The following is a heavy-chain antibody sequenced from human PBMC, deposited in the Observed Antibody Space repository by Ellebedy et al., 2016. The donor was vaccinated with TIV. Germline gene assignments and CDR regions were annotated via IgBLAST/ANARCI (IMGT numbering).Heavy chain of an antibody. V-gene: IGHV1-69*10. J-gene: IGHJ1*01. D-gene: IGHD6-19*01. CDR1: GGSFSSYV. CDR2: ILPVLETP. Sequence: AASVKVSCKASGGSFSSYVINWVRQAHGKGLEWMGGILPVLETPNYAQKFQGSLTVSADKSTNTAYMDLSSLTSEYTAVYYCAADLASVSQWGQGTLVIVSS. CDR3: AADLASVSQ.